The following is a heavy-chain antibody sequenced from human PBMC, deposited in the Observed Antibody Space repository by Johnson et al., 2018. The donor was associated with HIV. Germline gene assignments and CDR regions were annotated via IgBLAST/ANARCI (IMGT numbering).Heavy chain of an antibody. J-gene: IGHJ3*02. CDR1: RFTFRSYG. CDR3: ASEYSYGSHDAFDI. CDR2: IRYDGSNN. D-gene: IGHD5-18*01. V-gene: IGHV3-30*02. Sequence: QVQLVESGGGVVRPGGSLRLSCAASRFTFRSYGMHWVRQAPGKGLEWVAFIRYDGSNNYYGDSVKGRFTISRDNSKNSLYLQMNSLRAEDTAVYYCASEYSYGSHDAFDIWGQGTMVTVSS.